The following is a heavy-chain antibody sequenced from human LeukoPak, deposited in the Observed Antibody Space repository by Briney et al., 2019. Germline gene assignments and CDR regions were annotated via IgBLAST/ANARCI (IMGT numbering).Heavy chain of an antibody. CDR1: RFTFSSYS. Sequence: GGSLRLSCAASRFTFSSYSMNWVRQAPGKGLEWVSSISSSGSYIYYADSVKGRFTISRDNAKSSLYLQMNSLRAEDTAVYYCARGPDYDILADYFDYWGQGTLVTVSS. D-gene: IGHD3-9*01. V-gene: IGHV3-21*01. J-gene: IGHJ4*02. CDR2: ISSSGSYI. CDR3: ARGPDYDILADYFDY.